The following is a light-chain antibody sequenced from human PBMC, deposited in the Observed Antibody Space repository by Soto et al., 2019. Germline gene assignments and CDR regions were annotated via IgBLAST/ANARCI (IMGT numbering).Light chain of an antibody. CDR1: QSVSSY. J-gene: IGKJ2*01. CDR2: DAS. Sequence: EIVLTQSPATLSLSPGERATISCRASQSVSSYLAWYQQKPGQAPRLLIYDASNRATGIPARFSGSGSGTDFTLTISSLEPEDFAVYYCQQRSNWLHSFGQGTKLEIK. CDR3: QQRSNWLHS. V-gene: IGKV3-11*01.